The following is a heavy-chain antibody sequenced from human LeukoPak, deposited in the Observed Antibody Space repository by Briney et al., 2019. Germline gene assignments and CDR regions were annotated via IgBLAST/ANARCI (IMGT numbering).Heavy chain of an antibody. J-gene: IGHJ4*02. CDR2: ISGSGAST. CDR3: ARAPEYCGGDCYSDY. V-gene: IGHV3-23*01. CDR1: GFTLSTNA. Sequence: GGSLRLSCLTSGFTLSTNAMSWVRQAPGKGLEWISGISGSGASTYYADSVKGRFTISRDNAKNSLYLQMNSLRAEDTAVYYCARAPEYCGGDCYSDYWGQGTLVTVSS. D-gene: IGHD2-21*02.